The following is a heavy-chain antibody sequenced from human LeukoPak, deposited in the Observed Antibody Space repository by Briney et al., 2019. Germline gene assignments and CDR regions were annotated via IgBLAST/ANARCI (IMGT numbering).Heavy chain of an antibody. J-gene: IGHJ6*02. D-gene: IGHD3-10*01. CDR1: GFTFSDYY. CDR3: TTDHSGGMDV. V-gene: IGHV3-15*01. Sequence: GGSLRLSCAASGFTFSDYYMSWIRQAPGKGLEWVGRIKSKADGETSDYIAPVKGRFTISRDDSKNTLYLQMNSLKTEDTAVYYCTTDHSGGMDVWGQGTTVTVSS. CDR2: IKSKADGETS.